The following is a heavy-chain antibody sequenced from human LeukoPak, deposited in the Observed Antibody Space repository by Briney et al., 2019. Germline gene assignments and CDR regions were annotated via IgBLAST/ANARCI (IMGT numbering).Heavy chain of an antibody. Sequence: GESLKISCKGSGYSFTSYWIGWVRQMPGKGLEWMGIIYPGDSDTRYSPSFQGQVTISADKSISTAYLQWSSLKASDTAMYYCARLAQKRNWHCSSTSCYAGFYYYYYMDVWGKGTTVTISS. CDR2: IYPGDSDT. CDR1: GYSFTSYW. V-gene: IGHV5-51*01. CDR3: ARLAQKRNWHCSSTSCYAGFYYYYYMDV. D-gene: IGHD2-2*01. J-gene: IGHJ6*03.